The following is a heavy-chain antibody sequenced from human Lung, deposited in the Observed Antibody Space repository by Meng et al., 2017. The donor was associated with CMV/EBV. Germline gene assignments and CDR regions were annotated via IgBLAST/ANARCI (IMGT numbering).Heavy chain of an antibody. Sequence: SXXVSXKASGYTFNNYAIITWVRQAPGEGLEWMGQISTYTGNTIYAQKLQGRVTMTTDTSTSTAYMGLRSLRSDDSSVYYCAREYDGSGNYGMDVWGQGTTVTVSS. CDR2: ISTYTGNT. V-gene: IGHV1-18*01. CDR3: AREYDGSGNYGMDV. D-gene: IGHD3-22*01. J-gene: IGHJ6*01. CDR1: GYTFNNYA.